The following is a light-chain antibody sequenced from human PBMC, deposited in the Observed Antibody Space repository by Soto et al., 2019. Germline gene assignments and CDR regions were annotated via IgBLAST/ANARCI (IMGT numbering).Light chain of an antibody. CDR1: SSDVGSYNY. CDR3: SYTSSSALV. CDR2: DVS. V-gene: IGLV2-14*01. Sequence: QSALTQPASVSGSPGQSITISCTGTSSDVGSYNYVAWYQQHPGKAPKLMIYDVSNRPSGVSNRFSGSTSGNTASLTISGLQAEDEADYYCSYTSSSALVFGTGTKLTVL. J-gene: IGLJ1*01.